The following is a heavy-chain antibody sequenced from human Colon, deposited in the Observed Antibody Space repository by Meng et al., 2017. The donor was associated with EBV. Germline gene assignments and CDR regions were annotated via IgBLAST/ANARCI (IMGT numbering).Heavy chain of an antibody. CDR3: ARGGYYSFDY. J-gene: IGHJ4*02. Sequence: QVRLQESGPGLVKPSETLSLTFAVSGGSISSVYWWTCVRQSPGKGLEWIGEIYHSGSTNYNPSLKSRVTISVDKSKNQFSLKLTSVTAADTAVYYCARGGYYSFDYWGQRTLVTVSS. V-gene: IGHV4-4*02. CDR1: GGSISSVYW. CDR2: IYHSGST. D-gene: IGHD5-18*01.